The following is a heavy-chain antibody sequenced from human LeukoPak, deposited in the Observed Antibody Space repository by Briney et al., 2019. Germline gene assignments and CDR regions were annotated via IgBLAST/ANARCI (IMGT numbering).Heavy chain of an antibody. CDR3: ARSDHFEVAAKRDWYFDL. J-gene: IGHJ2*01. D-gene: IGHD2-15*01. CDR1: GYTFTVYY. CDR2: INPSGGST. V-gene: IGHV1-46*01. Sequence: ASVKVSCKASGYTFTVYYIHWVRQAPGQGREWMGIINPSGGSTRYAQKFQGRVTMTRDMSTSTVYMELSSLRSEDPAVYYCARSDHFEVAAKRDWYFDLWGRGTLVTVSS.